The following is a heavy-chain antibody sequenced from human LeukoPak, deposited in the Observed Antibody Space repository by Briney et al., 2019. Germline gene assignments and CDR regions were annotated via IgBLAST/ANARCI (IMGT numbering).Heavy chain of an antibody. Sequence: GGSLRLSCAASGFTFDGYGMSWVPQAPGKGLEWVSGINWNGGSTGYADSVKGRFTISRDNAKNSLYLQMNSLRAEDTAVYYCAKEKVGRFDYRDYVEDYSDDYWGQGTLVTVSS. CDR1: GFTFDGYG. CDR3: AKEKVGRFDYRDYVEDYSDDY. D-gene: IGHD4-17*01. V-gene: IGHV3-20*04. CDR2: INWNGGST. J-gene: IGHJ4*02.